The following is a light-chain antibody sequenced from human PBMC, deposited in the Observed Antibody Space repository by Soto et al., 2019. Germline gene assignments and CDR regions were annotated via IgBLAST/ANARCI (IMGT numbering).Light chain of an antibody. Sequence: QSVLTQPPSASGTPGQRVTISCSGGISNIGSNTVNWYQQLPGTAPKLLIYSNHQRPSGVPDRFSGSKSGTSASLAISGLQSEDEADYYCAAWDDSLNGRVFGGGTKLTVL. CDR3: AAWDDSLNGRV. J-gene: IGLJ2*01. CDR1: ISNIGSNT. CDR2: SNH. V-gene: IGLV1-44*01.